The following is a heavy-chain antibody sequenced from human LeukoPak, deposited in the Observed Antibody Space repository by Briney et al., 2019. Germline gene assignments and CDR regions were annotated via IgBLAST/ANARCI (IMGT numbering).Heavy chain of an antibody. V-gene: IGHV1-69*04. CDR1: GGTFSSYA. CDR2: IIPILGIA. D-gene: IGHD3-3*01. CDR3: ARIITIFGVVIMDV. Sequence: SVKVSCKASGGTFSSYAISWVRPAPGQGLEWMGRIIPILGIANYAQKFQGRVTITADKSTSTAYMELSSLRSEDTAVYYCARIITIFGVVIMDVWGQGTTVTVSS. J-gene: IGHJ6*02.